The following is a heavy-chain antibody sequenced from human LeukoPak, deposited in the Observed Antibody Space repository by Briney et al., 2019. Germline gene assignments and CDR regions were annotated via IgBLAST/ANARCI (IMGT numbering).Heavy chain of an antibody. CDR2: ISSSGSTI. Sequence: GGSLRLSCAASGFTFSDYYMSWIRQAPGKGLEWVSYISSSGSTIYYADSVKGRFTISRDNAKNSLYLQMNSLRAEDTAVYYCASSDFWSGYCSGLSDYWGQGTLVTVSS. CDR1: GFTFSDYY. J-gene: IGHJ4*02. D-gene: IGHD3-3*01. CDR3: ASSDFWSGYCSGLSDY. V-gene: IGHV3-11*04.